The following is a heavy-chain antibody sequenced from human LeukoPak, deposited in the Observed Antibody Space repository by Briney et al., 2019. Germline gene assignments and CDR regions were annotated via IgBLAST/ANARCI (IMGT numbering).Heavy chain of an antibody. CDR3: ARIKGSSSWSIYYFDY. V-gene: IGHV1-2*02. CDR1: GYTFTVYY. Sequence: ASVKVSCKASGYTFTVYYMHWVRQAPGQGLEWMGWINPNSGGTNYAQKFQGRVTMTRDTSISTAYMELSRLRSDDTAVYYCARIKGSSSWSIYYFDYWGQGTLVTVSS. J-gene: IGHJ4*02. D-gene: IGHD6-13*01. CDR2: INPNSGGT.